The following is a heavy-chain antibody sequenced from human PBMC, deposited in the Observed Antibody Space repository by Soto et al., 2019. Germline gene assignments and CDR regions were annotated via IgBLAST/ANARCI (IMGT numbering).Heavy chain of an antibody. V-gene: IGHV4-30-4*01. CDR2: IYYSGST. CDR3: ARDSGYADFDY. D-gene: IGHD5-12*01. J-gene: IGHJ4*02. Sequence: SETLSLTCTVSGGSISSGDYYWSWIRQPPGKGLEWIGYIYYSGSTYYNPSLKSRVTISVDTSKNQFSLKLSSVTAADTAVYYCARDSGYADFDYWGQGTLVTVS. CDR1: GGSISSGDYY.